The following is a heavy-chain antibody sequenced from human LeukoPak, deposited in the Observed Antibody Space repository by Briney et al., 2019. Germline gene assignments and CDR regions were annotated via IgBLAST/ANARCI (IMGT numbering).Heavy chain of an antibody. CDR1: GGSISSYY. J-gene: IGHJ4*02. V-gene: IGHV4-59*01. Sequence: PSETLSLTCTVSGGSISSYYWSWIRQPPGKGLEWIGYIYYSGSTNYNPSLKSRVTISVDTSKNQFSLKLSSVTAADTAVYYCARVTYDFWSGYPTHLDYWGQGTLVTVSS. D-gene: IGHD3-3*01. CDR2: IYYSGST. CDR3: ARVTYDFWSGYPTHLDY.